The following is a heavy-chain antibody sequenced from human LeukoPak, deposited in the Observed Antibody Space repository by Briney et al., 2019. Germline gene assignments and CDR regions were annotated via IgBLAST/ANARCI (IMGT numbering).Heavy chain of an antibody. D-gene: IGHD3-22*01. CDR3: ARALDYYDSSGYYYYFDY. CDR2: ISAYNGNT. J-gene: IGHJ4*02. CDR1: GGTFSSYA. V-gene: IGHV1-18*01. Sequence: ASVKVSCKASGGTFSSYAISWVRQAPGQGLEWMGWISAYNGNTNYAQKLQGRVTMTTDTSTSTAYMELRSLRSDDTAVYYCARALDYYDSSGYYYYFDYWGQGTLVTVSS.